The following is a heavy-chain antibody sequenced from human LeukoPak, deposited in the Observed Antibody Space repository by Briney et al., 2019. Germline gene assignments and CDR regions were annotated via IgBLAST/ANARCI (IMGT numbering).Heavy chain of an antibody. D-gene: IGHD1-26*01. J-gene: IGHJ4*02. Sequence: KPGGSLRLSCAASGFTFSSYSMNWVRQAPGKGLEWVSSISSSNSYIYYADSVKGRFTISRDNAKNSLYLQMNSLRAEDTAVYYCASLPLRGSYYRADYWGQGTLVTVSS. CDR1: GFTFSSYS. V-gene: IGHV3-21*01. CDR3: ASLPLRGSYYRADY. CDR2: ISSSNSYI.